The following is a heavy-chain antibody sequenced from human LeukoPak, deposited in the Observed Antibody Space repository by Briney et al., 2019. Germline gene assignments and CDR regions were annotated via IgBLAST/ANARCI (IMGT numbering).Heavy chain of an antibody. D-gene: IGHD2-15*01. V-gene: IGHV4-30-2*01. CDR1: GGSISSGGYS. CDR2: IYHSGST. Sequence: SETLSLTCAVSGGSISSGGYSWSWIRQPLGKGLEWIGYIYHSGSTYYNPSLKSRVTISVDRSKNQFSLKLSSVTAADTAVYYCARAPLMDCSGGSCYRNDAFDIWGQGTMVTVSS. J-gene: IGHJ3*02. CDR3: ARAPLMDCSGGSCYRNDAFDI.